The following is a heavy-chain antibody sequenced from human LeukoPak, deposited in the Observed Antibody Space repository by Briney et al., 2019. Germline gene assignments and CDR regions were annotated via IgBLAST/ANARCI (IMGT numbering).Heavy chain of an antibody. CDR3: ARGYCSGGSCYFIY. CDR2: IYYSGST. D-gene: IGHD2-15*01. J-gene: IGHJ4*02. CDR1: SGSISSYY. V-gene: IGHV4-59*01. Sequence: PSETLSLTCTVSSGSISSYYWSWIRQPPGKGLEWIGYIYYSGSTNYNPSLKSRVTISVDTSKNQFSLKLSSVTAADTAVYYCARGYCSGGSCYFIYWGQGTLVTVSS.